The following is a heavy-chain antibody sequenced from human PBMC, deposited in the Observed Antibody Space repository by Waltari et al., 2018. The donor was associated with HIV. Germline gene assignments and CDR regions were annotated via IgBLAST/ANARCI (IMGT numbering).Heavy chain of an antibody. CDR1: GFPSSIFG. Sequence: QVRLAESGGGVVQPGRSLSLSCAASGFPSSIFGMHWVRQAPGKGLEWVAIISYDGNNKNYADSVKCRFTISRDSSKNTLYLQMNSLRADDTALYYCVKDRGTFTMINEYWGQGTLVTVSS. V-gene: IGHV3-30*18. CDR3: VKDRGTFTMINEY. CDR2: ISYDGNNK. J-gene: IGHJ4*02. D-gene: IGHD3-22*01.